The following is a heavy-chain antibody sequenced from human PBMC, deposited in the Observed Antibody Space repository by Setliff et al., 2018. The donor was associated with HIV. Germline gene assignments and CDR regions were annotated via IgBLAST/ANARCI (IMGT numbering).Heavy chain of an antibody. J-gene: IGHJ3*02. CDR2: INPSGDIP. D-gene: IGHD3-10*01. CDR3: ASKGGSGNYPDSDAFDI. CDR1: GNTFSSHY. Sequence: ASVKVSCKASGNTFSSHYMHWVRQAPGKGLEWMGLINPSGDIPSYAEKFQGRVTMTRDTSTSTVYMELRSLRSEDTAIYYCASKGGSGNYPDSDAFDIWGQGTLVTVSS. V-gene: IGHV1-46*01.